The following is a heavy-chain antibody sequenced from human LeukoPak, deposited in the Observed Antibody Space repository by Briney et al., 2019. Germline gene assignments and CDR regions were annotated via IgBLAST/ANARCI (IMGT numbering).Heavy chain of an antibody. J-gene: IGHJ6*03. V-gene: IGHV3-53*01. Sequence: GGSLRLSCAVSGFTVSINYMGWVRQAPGKGLEWVSVFYSSGSTYYADSVKGRFTISRDNSENTLFLQMNTLRAEDTAVYYCARLEKKSYYYMDVWGKGTTVTVSS. CDR3: ARLEKKSYYYMDV. CDR1: GFTVSINY. D-gene: IGHD1-1*01. CDR2: FYSSGST.